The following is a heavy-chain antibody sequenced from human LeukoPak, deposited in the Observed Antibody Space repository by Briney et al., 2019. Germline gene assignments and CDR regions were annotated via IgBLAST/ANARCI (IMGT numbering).Heavy chain of an antibody. Sequence: PGGSLRLSCAASGFTFSSYEMSWVRQAPGKGLEWVSYISSSGSTIYYADSVKGRFTISRDNAENSLYLQMNSLRAEDTAVYYCARDLFDVVPAATNFQHWGQGTLVTVSS. D-gene: IGHD2-2*01. CDR2: ISSSGSTI. J-gene: IGHJ1*01. CDR3: ARDLFDVVPAATNFQH. CDR1: GFTFSSYE. V-gene: IGHV3-48*03.